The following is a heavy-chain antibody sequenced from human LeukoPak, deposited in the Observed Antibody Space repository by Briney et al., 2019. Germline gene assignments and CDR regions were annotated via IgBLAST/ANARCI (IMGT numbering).Heavy chain of an antibody. Sequence: SETLSLTCAVYGGSFSGYYWSWIRQPPGKGLEWIGGINHSGSTNYNPSLKSRVTISVDTSKNQFSLKLSSVTAADTAVYYCARVWATVTTGAGIDYWGQGTLVTVSS. V-gene: IGHV4-34*01. CDR1: GGSFSGYY. D-gene: IGHD4-17*01. J-gene: IGHJ4*02. CDR3: ARVWATVTTGAGIDY. CDR2: INHSGST.